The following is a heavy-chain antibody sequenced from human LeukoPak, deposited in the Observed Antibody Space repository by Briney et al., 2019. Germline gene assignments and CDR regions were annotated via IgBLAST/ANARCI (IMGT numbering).Heavy chain of an antibody. CDR2: INSDGSTT. V-gene: IGHV3-74*01. CDR1: GFTFSSYW. J-gene: IGHJ4*02. D-gene: IGHD3-22*01. Sequence: PGGSLRLSCAASGFTFSSYWMHWVRQAPGKGLVRVSCINSDGSTTSYADSVKGRFTISRDNAKNTLYLQMNSLRAEDTAVYYCARVMYYYHSSGSIAVYYFDYWAQGTLVTVSS. CDR3: ARVMYYYHSSGSIAVYYFDY.